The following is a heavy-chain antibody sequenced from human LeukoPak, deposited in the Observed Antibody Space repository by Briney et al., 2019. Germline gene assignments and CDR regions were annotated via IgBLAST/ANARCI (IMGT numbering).Heavy chain of an antibody. Sequence: SETLSLTCTVSGGSISSSSYYWGWIRQPPGKGLEWIGSIYYSGSTYYNPSLKSRVTISVDTSKNQFSLKLSSVTAADTAVYYCARQDIVVVPAAIQHTWFDPWGQGTLVTVSS. J-gene: IGHJ5*02. V-gene: IGHV4-39*01. CDR2: IYYSGST. CDR1: GGSISSSSYY. D-gene: IGHD2-2*01. CDR3: ARQDIVVVPAAIQHTWFDP.